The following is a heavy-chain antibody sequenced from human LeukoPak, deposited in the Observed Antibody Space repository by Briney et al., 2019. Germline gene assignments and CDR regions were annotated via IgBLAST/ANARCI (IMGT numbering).Heavy chain of an antibody. V-gene: IGHV3-30*04. CDR2: ISYDGRNK. Sequence: GGSLRLSCAASGFTFSSHAMHWVRQAPGKGLEWVAVISYDGRNKDYADSVKSRFTISRDNSKNTLYLQMNSLRAEDAAVFYCARSAGDPHAFDVWGQGTMVTVSS. CDR1: GFTFSSHA. D-gene: IGHD4-17*01. J-gene: IGHJ3*01. CDR3: ARSAGDPHAFDV.